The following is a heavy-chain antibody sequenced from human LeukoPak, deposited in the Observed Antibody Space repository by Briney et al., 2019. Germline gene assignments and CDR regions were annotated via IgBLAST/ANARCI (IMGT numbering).Heavy chain of an antibody. CDR1: GFTFSSYS. V-gene: IGHV3-21*01. D-gene: IGHD3-22*01. Sequence: PGGSLRLSCAASGFTFSSYSMTWVRQAPGKGLEWVSSISSSSSYIYYADSVKGRFTISRDNAKNSLYLQMNSLRAEDTAVYYCARESPNYYDSSGYYSSGYWGQGTLVTVSS. J-gene: IGHJ4*02. CDR3: ARESPNYYDSSGYYSSGY. CDR2: ISSSSSYI.